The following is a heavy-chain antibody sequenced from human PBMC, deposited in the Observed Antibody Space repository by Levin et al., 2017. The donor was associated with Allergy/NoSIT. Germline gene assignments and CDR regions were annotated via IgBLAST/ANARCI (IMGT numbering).Heavy chain of an antibody. V-gene: IGHV4-59*01. CDR3: ARGYSGYDSPNGNDY. CDR2: IYYSGST. CDR1: GGSISSYY. D-gene: IGHD5-12*01. Sequence: PSETLSLTCTVSGGSISSYYWSWIRQPPGKGLEWIGYIYYSGSTNYNPSLKSRVTISVDTSKNQFSLKLSSVTAADTAVYYCARGYSGYDSPNGNDYWGQGTLVTVSS. J-gene: IGHJ4*02.